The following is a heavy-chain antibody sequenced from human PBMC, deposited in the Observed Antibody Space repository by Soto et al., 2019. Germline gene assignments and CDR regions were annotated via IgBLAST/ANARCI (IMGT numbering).Heavy chain of an antibody. D-gene: IGHD6-19*01. CDR1: GFTFSSYD. J-gene: IGHJ4*02. V-gene: IGHV3-13*01. CDR3: ARVGGSGSFDY. CDR2: IGTAGDT. Sequence: EVQLVESGGGLVQPGGSLRLSCAASGFTFSSYDMHWVRQATGKGLEWVSAIGTAGDTYYPGSVKGRFTISRENAKNSLYLQMNSLRAGETAVYYCARVGGSGSFDYWGQGTLVTVSS.